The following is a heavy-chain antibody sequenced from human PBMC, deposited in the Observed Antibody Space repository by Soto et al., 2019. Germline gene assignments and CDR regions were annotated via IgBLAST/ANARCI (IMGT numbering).Heavy chain of an antibody. CDR2: VYYSGST. V-gene: IGHV4-39*01. CDR3: ARRASVVVVAATISWYFDY. J-gene: IGHJ4*02. CDR1: GASINSSSHS. D-gene: IGHD2-15*01. Sequence: QLQLQESGPGLVKPSETLSLTCTVSGASINSSSHSWGWIRQPPGKGLEWIGSVYYSGSTYYNPSLKSRVTISVDTSKKQFSLTLRSVTAADTAVYYCARRASVVVVAATISWYFDYWGQGTLVTVSS.